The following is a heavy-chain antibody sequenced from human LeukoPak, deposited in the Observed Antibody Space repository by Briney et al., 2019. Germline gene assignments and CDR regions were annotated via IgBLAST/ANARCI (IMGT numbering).Heavy chain of an antibody. CDR3: GRGVRYGAPPDY. D-gene: IGHD4-17*01. CDR1: GGSISSYY. V-gene: IGHV4-4*07. CDR2: IYTSGST. J-gene: IGHJ4*02. Sequence: SETLSLTCTVSGGSISSYYWSWIRQPAGKGLEWIGRIYTSGSTNYNPSLKSRVTISVDKSKNQFSLKLSSVTAADTAVYYCGRGVRYGAPPDYWGQGTLVTVSS.